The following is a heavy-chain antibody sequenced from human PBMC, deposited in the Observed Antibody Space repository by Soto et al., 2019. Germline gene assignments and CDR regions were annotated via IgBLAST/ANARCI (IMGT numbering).Heavy chain of an antibody. D-gene: IGHD3-10*01. Sequence: LRLSCAASGFTFGSYAMSWVRQAPGKGLEWVSLISGTGDSSEYANSVKGRFTISRDYSKTTVFLQMNSLRAEDTAVYFCAKDNGNYGSGSFSHWGQGTLVTVSS. CDR3: AKDNGNYGSGSFSH. J-gene: IGHJ4*02. CDR1: GFTFGSYA. V-gene: IGHV3-23*01. CDR2: ISGTGDSS.